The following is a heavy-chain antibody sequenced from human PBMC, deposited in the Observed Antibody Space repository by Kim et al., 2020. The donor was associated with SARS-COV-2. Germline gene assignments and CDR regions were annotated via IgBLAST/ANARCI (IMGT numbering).Heavy chain of an antibody. D-gene: IGHD6-13*01. CDR3: ARDSVVAAATRRRKNWFDP. CDR1: GYTFTGYY. Sequence: ASVKVSCKASGYTFTGYYMHWVRQAPGQGLEWMGRINPNSGGTNYAQKFQGRVTMTRDTSISTAYMELSRLRSDDTAVYYCARDSVVAAATRRRKNWFDPWGQGTLVTVSS. CDR2: INPNSGGT. J-gene: IGHJ5*02. V-gene: IGHV1-2*06.